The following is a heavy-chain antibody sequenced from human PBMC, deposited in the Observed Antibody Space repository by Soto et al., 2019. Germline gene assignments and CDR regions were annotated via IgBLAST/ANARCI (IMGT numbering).Heavy chain of an antibody. CDR2: IKSKTDGGTT. Sequence: PGGSLRLSCAASGFTFSNAWMSWVRQAPGKGLEWVGRIKSKTDGGTTDHAAPVKGRFTISRDDSKNTLYLQMNSLKTEDTAVYYCTADLSYCGGDCYPFGYWGQGTLVTVSS. V-gene: IGHV3-15*01. CDR3: TADLSYCGGDCYPFGY. J-gene: IGHJ4*02. D-gene: IGHD2-21*02. CDR1: GFTFSNAW.